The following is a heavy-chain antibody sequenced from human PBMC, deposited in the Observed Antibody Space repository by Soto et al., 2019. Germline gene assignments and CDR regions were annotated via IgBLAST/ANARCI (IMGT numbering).Heavy chain of an antibody. D-gene: IGHD3-22*01. V-gene: IGHV4-59*08. CDR1: GGSISSYY. CDR2: TYYSGST. J-gene: IGHJ3*02. CDR3: ALHGGITIIPGGGLLSAFDI. Sequence: SETLSLTCTVSGGSISSYYWSWIRQPPGKGLEWIAYTYYSGSTNYNPSLKSRVTTAGDTSKNQFSLKLSSVTAADTAVYYFALHGGITIIPGGGLLSAFDIWGQGTMVTVSS.